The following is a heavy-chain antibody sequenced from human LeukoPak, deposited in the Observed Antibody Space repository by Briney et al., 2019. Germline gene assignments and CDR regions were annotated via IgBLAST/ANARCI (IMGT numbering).Heavy chain of an antibody. V-gene: IGHV3-30*02. CDR1: GFILKHYG. CDR2: IQYDGRNT. Sequence: RAGSLRLSSAASGFILKHYGMHWVRQAPSKGLEWVAFIQYDGRNTYYVDSVKGRFTISRDNSRNTLYLQMNSLRVEDTAVYYCARGDITSWNYMSWGQGTLVTVSS. D-gene: IGHD1-7*01. CDR3: ARGDITSWNYMS. J-gene: IGHJ5*02.